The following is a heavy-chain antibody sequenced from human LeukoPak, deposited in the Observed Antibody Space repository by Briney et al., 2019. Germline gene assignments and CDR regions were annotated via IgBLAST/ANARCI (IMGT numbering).Heavy chain of an antibody. CDR1: GGSISSYY. V-gene: IGHV4-59*01. CDR2: IYYSGST. D-gene: IGHD3-10*01. CDR3: ARVVGGPTRQQYFDY. J-gene: IGHJ4*02. Sequence: SETLSLTCTVSGGSISSYYWSWIRQPPGKGLEWIGYIYYSGSTNYNPSLKSRVTISVDTSKNQSSLKLSSVTAADTAVYYCARVVGGPTRQQYFDYWSQGTLVTVSP.